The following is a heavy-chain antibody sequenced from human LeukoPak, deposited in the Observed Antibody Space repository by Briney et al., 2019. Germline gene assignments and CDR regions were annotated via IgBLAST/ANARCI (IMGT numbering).Heavy chain of an antibody. CDR3: ARSYCGGDCYPDHDAFDI. Sequence: SETLSLTCTVSGGSISSSSYYWGWIRQPPGKGLEWIGSIYYSGSTYYNPPLKSRVTISVDTSKNQFSLKLSSVTAADTAVYYCARSYCGGDCYPDHDAFDIWGQGTMVTVSS. D-gene: IGHD2-21*01. CDR1: GGSISSSSYY. V-gene: IGHV4-39*01. J-gene: IGHJ3*02. CDR2: IYYSGST.